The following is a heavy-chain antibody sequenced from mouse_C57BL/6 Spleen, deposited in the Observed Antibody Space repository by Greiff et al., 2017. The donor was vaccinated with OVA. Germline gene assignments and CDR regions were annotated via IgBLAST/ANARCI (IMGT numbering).Heavy chain of an antibody. V-gene: IGHV6-3*01. D-gene: IGHD2-3*01. J-gene: IGHJ3*01. CDR2: IRLKSDNYAT. CDR1: GFTFSNYW. CDR3: TGVDGYYVPFAY. Sequence: EVHLVESGGGLVQPGGSMKLSCVASGFTFSNYWMNWVRQSPEKGLEWVAQIRLKSDNYATHYAESVKGRFTIARDDSKSSVYLQRSILRADDTGIYYCTGVDGYYVPFAYWGQGTLVTVSA.